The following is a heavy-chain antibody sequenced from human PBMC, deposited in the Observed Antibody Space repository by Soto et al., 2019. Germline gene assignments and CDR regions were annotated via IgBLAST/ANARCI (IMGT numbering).Heavy chain of an antibody. CDR3: ATDPVGDSGGSNYFDY. Sequence: GGSLRLSCAASGFTFSSYYMNWVRQAPGKGLEWVADIKYDGSNKYYADSVKGRFTISRDNSKNTLYLQMNSLRAEDTAVYYCATDPVGDSGGSNYFDYWGQGTLVTVSS. D-gene: IGHD1-26*01. CDR1: GFTFSSYY. CDR2: IKYDGSNK. J-gene: IGHJ4*02. V-gene: IGHV3-30*03.